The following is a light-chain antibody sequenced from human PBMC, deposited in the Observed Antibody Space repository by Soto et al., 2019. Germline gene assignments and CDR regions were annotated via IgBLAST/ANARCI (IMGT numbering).Light chain of an antibody. Sequence: ERGLTQSPGTLSLSPGERTTLSCRASQSVSRILAWYQQKPGQAPRLLIYGASTRATGIPVRFSGSGSGTEFTLTISSLQSEDFAVYYCQQYDKWPPTFGQGTKVDIK. CDR1: QSVSRI. CDR2: GAS. V-gene: IGKV3-15*01. CDR3: QQYDKWPPT. J-gene: IGKJ1*01.